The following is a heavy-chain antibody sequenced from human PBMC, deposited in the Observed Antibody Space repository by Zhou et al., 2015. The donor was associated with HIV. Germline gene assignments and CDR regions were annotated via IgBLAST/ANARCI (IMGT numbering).Heavy chain of an antibody. D-gene: IGHD3-3*01. Sequence: QVQLVQSGAEVKKPGSSVKVSCKASGGTFSSYAISWVRQAPGQGLEWMGGIIPIFGTANYAQKFQGRVTITADESTSTAYMELSSLRSEDTAVYYCARGAIFGVVIIEGSDYYYYMDVWGKGTTVTVSS. CDR1: GGTFSSYA. CDR2: IIPIFGTA. J-gene: IGHJ6*03. V-gene: IGHV1-69*01. CDR3: ARGAIFGVVIIEGSDYYYYMDV.